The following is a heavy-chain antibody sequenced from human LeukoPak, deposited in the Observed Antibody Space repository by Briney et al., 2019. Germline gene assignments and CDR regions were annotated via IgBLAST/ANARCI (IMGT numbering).Heavy chain of an antibody. CDR3: AKDEVRENEFDY. J-gene: IGHJ4*02. Sequence: PGGSLRLSCAASGFTFSSYGMHWVRQAPGKGLEWVAVISYDGSNKYYADSVKGRFTISRDNSKNTLYLQMNSLRAEDTAVYYCAKDEVRENEFDYWGQGTLVTVSS. CDR2: ISYDGSNK. D-gene: IGHD3-10*01. V-gene: IGHV3-30*18. CDR1: GFTFSSYG.